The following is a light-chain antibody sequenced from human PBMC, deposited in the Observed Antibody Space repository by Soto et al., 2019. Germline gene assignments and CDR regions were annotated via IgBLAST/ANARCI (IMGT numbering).Light chain of an antibody. CDR2: AAS. CDR3: QVYDRSPL. V-gene: IGKV3-20*01. Sequence: EIVLTQSPGTLSLSPGERATLSCRASQSVSSSYLAWYQQKPGQAPRLLIYAASSRATGIPDRFSGGGSGTDFTLTISRLEPEDFAVYYCQVYDRSPLFGGGTKVDIK. J-gene: IGKJ4*01. CDR1: QSVSSSY.